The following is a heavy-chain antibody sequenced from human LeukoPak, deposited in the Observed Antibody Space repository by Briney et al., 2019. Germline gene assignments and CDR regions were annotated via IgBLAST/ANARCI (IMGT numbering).Heavy chain of an antibody. Sequence: GESLKISWKGSGYSFTSYWIGWVRQMPGKGLEWMGIIYPGDSDTRYSSSFQGQVTISADKSISTAYLQWSSLKASDTAMYYCARGSRITIFGVVTSFDYWGQGTLVTVSS. D-gene: IGHD3-3*01. CDR2: IYPGDSDT. CDR1: GYSFTSYW. V-gene: IGHV5-51*01. J-gene: IGHJ4*02. CDR3: ARGSRITIFGVVTSFDY.